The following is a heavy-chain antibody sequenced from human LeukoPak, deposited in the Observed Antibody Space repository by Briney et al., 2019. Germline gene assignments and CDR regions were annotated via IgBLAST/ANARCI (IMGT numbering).Heavy chain of an antibody. V-gene: IGHV1-69*04. D-gene: IGHD3-22*01. CDR3: ARSLVTSSITMTNWFDP. Sequence: ASVKVSCKAYGGTFSSYAISWVRQAPGQGLEWMGRIIPILGIANYAQKFQGRVTITADKSTSTAYMELSSLRSEDTAVYYCARSLVTSSITMTNWFDPWGQGTLVTVSS. J-gene: IGHJ5*02. CDR2: IIPILGIA. CDR1: GGTFSSYA.